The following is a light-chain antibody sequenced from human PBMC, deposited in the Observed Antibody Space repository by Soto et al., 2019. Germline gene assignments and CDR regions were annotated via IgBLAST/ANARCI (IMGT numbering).Light chain of an antibody. Sequence: QSLLPQPRSVSGSPGKTVTISCTWTNSYVGTYDFVSCYQQHPDKDPKRMIVEVSKRTSGGRSRFSGSKSSNTASLTRSGLQAEDEADYYCGSYADNYIYVLVPGKKVT. CDR2: EVS. V-gene: IGLV2-11*01. CDR3: GSYADNYIYV. J-gene: IGLJ1*01. CDR1: NSYVGTYDF.